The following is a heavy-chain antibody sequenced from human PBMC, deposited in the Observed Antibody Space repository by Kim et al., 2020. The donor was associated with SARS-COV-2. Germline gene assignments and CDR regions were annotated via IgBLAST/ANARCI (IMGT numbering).Heavy chain of an antibody. Sequence: GGSLRLSCAASGFTFSSYWMTWVRQAPGKGLEWVANIKQDGNQKYYVDSVKGRFTISRDNAKNSLYLQMNSLRAEDTAVYYCARDGDLYSSGKDAFDIWGQGEMLTVSS. J-gene: IGHJ3*02. CDR1: GFTFSSYW. CDR3: ARDGDLYSSGKDAFDI. CDR2: IKQDGNQK. V-gene: IGHV3-7*01. D-gene: IGHD6-19*01.